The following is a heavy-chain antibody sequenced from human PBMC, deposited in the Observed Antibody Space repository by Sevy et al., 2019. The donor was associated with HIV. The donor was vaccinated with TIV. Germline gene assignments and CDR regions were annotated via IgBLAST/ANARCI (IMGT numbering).Heavy chain of an antibody. CDR3: AREAKLGAPLGY. CDR2: IYGSGST. D-gene: IGHD3-16*01. J-gene: IGHJ4*02. CDR1: GGSISLYY. V-gene: IGHV4-4*07. Sequence: SEILSLTCTVSGGSISLYYWSWIRQPAGKGLEWIGHIYGSGSTSYNPSLKSRVTMSVDMSQNQISLKLTSVTAADTAVYYCAREAKLGAPLGYWGQGTLVTVSS.